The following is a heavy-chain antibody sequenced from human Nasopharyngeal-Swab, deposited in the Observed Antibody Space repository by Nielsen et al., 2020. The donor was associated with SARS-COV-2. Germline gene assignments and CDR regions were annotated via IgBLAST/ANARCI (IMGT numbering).Heavy chain of an antibody. CDR3: ATLSSSWYEYYFDY. Sequence: SETLSLTCTVSGGSISSSTYYWAWTRQPPGKGLEWIGSIYYGGSTYYNPSLKRRVTISVDTSKNQFSLKLSSVTAADTAVYYCATLSSSWYEYYFDYWGQGTLVTVSS. D-gene: IGHD6-13*01. CDR2: IYYGGST. CDR1: GGSISSSTYY. J-gene: IGHJ4*02. V-gene: IGHV4-39*01.